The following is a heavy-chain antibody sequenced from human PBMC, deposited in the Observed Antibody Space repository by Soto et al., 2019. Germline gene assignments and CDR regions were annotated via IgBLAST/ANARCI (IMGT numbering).Heavy chain of an antibody. CDR2: INAGNGNT. J-gene: IGHJ6*02. CDR1: GYTFTSYA. CDR3: ARSLIITMVRGVTSSYYYYGMDV. D-gene: IGHD3-10*01. Sequence: GASVKVSCKASGYTFTSYAMHWVRQAPGQRLEWMGWINAGNGNTKYSQKFQGRVTITRDTSASTAYMELSSLRSEDTAVYYCARSLIITMVRGVTSSYYYYGMDVCGQRTTVTVSS. V-gene: IGHV1-3*01.